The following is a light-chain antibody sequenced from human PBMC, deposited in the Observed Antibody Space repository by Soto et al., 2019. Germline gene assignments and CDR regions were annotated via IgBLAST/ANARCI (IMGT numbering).Light chain of an antibody. CDR2: RAS. J-gene: IGKJ4*01. CDR1: QSISSW. Sequence: DIQMTQSPSTLSASVGDRVTITCRASQSISSWLAWYQLKPGKAPKLLIYRASTLQSGVPARFGGSGSGTEFTLTISSLQPDDFAAYYCQQYNSYPLTFGGGTKVEIK. CDR3: QQYNSYPLT. V-gene: IGKV1-5*03.